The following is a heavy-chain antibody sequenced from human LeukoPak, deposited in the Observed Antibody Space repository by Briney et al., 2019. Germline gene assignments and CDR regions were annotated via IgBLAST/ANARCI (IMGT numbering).Heavy chain of an antibody. Sequence: PGGSLGLSCAASGFTFGSSAMSWVRQAPGKGPEWVATFSRSGPDTYYADSVKGRFTIFRDNSKNMLYLQMKSLRAEDTAIYYCAKGSLGSWYYFDYWGQGTLVPSPQ. CDR3: AKGSLGSWYYFDY. V-gene: IGHV3-23*01. CDR2: FSRSGPDT. CDR1: GFTFGSSA. J-gene: IGHJ4*02. D-gene: IGHD6-13*01.